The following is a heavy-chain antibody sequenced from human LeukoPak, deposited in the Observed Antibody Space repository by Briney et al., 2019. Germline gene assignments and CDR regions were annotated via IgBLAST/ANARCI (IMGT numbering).Heavy chain of an antibody. CDR3: ARWDCSSGTCYYLDY. D-gene: IGHD2-15*01. CDR2: IYYTGKT. J-gene: IGHJ4*02. CDR1: GGSINNYY. V-gene: IGHV4-59*01. Sequence: PSETLSLICSVSGGSINNYYWGWIRRPPGRGLEYIGHIYYTGKTDYNPSFKSRVTMSVDTSKNQLSLKLHFLTAADTAVYYCARWDCSSGTCYYLDYWGQGTLVIVSS.